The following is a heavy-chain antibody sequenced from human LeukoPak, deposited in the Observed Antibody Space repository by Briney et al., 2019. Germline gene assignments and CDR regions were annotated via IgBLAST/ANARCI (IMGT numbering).Heavy chain of an antibody. CDR3: ARDANMSSWYPDY. J-gene: IGHJ4*02. CDR2: ISGSGGST. Sequence: GGSLRLSCAASGFTFSSYAMSRVRQAPGKGLEWVSAISGSGGSTYYADSVKGRFTISRDNFKNTLYLQMNSLRAEDTAVYYCARDANMSSWYPDYWGQGTLVTVSS. CDR1: GFTFSSYA. D-gene: IGHD6-13*01. V-gene: IGHV3-23*01.